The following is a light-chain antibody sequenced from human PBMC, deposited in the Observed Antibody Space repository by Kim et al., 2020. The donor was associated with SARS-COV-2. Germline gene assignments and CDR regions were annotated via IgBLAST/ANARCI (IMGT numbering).Light chain of an antibody. CDR3: QQYYGSPYT. V-gene: IGKV4-1*01. CDR1: QSVLYSSSNKNY. J-gene: IGKJ2*01. CDR2: WAS. Sequence: ATINCKSSQSVLYSSSNKNYLAWYQQKPGQPPKLLIYWASTRESGVPDRFSGSGSGTDFTLTISSLQAEDVAVYYCQQYYGSPYTFGQGTKLEI.